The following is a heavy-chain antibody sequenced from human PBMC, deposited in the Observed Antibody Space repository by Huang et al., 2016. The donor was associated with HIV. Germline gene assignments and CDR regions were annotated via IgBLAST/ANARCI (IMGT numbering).Heavy chain of an antibody. CDR2: KSYDGSQE. V-gene: IGHV3-30*03. D-gene: IGHD1-1*01. J-gene: IGHJ3*02. CDR1: GFTFSRYG. Sequence: QVQLVESGGGVVQPGRSLRLSCAASGFTFSRYGMHWVRQAPGKGLGGVAFKSYDGSQEYYAGSVGGRFTISRDNSENTVYLQMNSLRPEDTAVYYCTRDQVVEDRTTNALDIWGQGTKVTVFS. CDR3: TRDQVVEDRTTNALDI.